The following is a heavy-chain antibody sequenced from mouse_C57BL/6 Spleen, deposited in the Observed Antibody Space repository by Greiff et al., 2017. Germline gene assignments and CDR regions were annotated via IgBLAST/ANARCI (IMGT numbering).Heavy chain of an antibody. V-gene: IGHV1-82*01. J-gene: IGHJ2*01. CDR3: ARSGYYGSSYYFDY. CDR2: IYPGDGDT. CDR1: GYAFSSSW. Sequence: VQVVESGPELVKPGASVKISCKASGYAFSSSWMNWVKQRPGKGLEWIGRIYPGDGDTNYNGKFKGKATLTADKSSSTAYMQLSSLTSEDSAVYFCARSGYYGSSYYFDYWGQGTTLTVSS. D-gene: IGHD1-1*01.